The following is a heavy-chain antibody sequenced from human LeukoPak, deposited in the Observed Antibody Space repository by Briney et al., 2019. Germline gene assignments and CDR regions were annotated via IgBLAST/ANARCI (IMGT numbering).Heavy chain of an antibody. Sequence: PSETLSLTCTVSGGSISSGGYYWSWIRQPPGKGLEWIGYIYYSGSTNYNPSLKSRVTISVDTSKNQFSLKLSSVTAADTAVYYCARQLYSSGWYFQSGKYNWFDPWGQGTLVTVSS. V-gene: IGHV4-61*08. CDR1: GGSISSGGYY. D-gene: IGHD6-19*01. CDR3: ARQLYSSGWYFQSGKYNWFDP. CDR2: IYYSGST. J-gene: IGHJ5*02.